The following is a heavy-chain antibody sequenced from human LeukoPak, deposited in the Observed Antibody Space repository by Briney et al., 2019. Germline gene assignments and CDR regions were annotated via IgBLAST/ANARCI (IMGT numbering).Heavy chain of an antibody. CDR1: GYTFTGYY. D-gene: IGHD2-2*01. CDR3: ARGREPAAPFDY. Sequence: ASVKVPCKASGYTFTGYYMHWARQAPGQGLEWMGWINPNSGGTNYAQKFQGKVTMTRDTSISTAYMELSRLRSDDTAVYHCARGREPAAPFDYWGQGTLVTVSS. CDR2: INPNSGGT. J-gene: IGHJ4*02. V-gene: IGHV1-2*02.